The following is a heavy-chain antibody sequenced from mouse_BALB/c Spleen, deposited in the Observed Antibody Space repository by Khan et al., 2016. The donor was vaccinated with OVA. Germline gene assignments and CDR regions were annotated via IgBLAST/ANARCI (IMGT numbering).Heavy chain of an antibody. CDR3: ARQPYYHYNSMDY. D-gene: IGHD2-10*01. J-gene: IGHJ4*01. Sequence: VQLQESGPGLAAPSQSLSITCTISGFSLTNYGVHWVRQPPGKGLEWLAVIWSDGSTTYNSALKSRLTITKDHSQSQVFLKMNSLRTDDTTIYFCARQPYYHYNSMDYWGQGTSVTVSS. CDR2: IWSDGST. CDR1: GFSLTNYG. V-gene: IGHV2-6-1*01.